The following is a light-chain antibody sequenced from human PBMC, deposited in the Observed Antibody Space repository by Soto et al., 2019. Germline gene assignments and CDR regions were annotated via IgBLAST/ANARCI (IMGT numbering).Light chain of an antibody. CDR2: RNN. J-gene: IGLJ2*01. CDR3: AAWDDSLSAL. V-gene: IGLV1-47*01. Sequence: QSVLTQPPSASGTPGQRVTISCSGSSSNIGSNYVYWYQQLPGTAPKLPIYRNNQRPSGVPARFSGSKSGTSASLAISGLRSEEEDEYYCAAWDDSLSALFGGGTKLTVL. CDR1: SSNIGSNY.